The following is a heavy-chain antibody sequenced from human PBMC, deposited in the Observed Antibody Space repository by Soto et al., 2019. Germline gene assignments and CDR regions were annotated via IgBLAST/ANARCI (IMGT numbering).Heavy chain of an antibody. CDR2: INAGNGNT. Sequence: ASVKVSCKASGYTFTSYAMHWVRQAPGQRLEWMGWINAGNGNTKYSQKFQGRVTITRDTSASTAYMELSSLRSEDTAVYYCARSISGVVPYLGYYYMDVWGKGTTVTVSS. CDR3: ARSISGVVPYLGYYYMDV. D-gene: IGHD3-3*02. V-gene: IGHV1-3*01. J-gene: IGHJ6*03. CDR1: GYTFTSYA.